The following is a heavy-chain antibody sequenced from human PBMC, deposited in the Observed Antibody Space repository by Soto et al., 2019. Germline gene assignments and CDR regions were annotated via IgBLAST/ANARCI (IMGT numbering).Heavy chain of an antibody. J-gene: IGHJ4*02. D-gene: IGHD3-10*01. Sequence: QLQLQESGPGLVKPSETLSLTCTVSGGSISSSSYYWGWIRQPPGKGLEWIGSIYYSGSTYYNPSRKSLVAIAVDTSKNQFTLKLSSVTAADTAVYYCAIRITMVLGVISLDDYWGQGTLVTVSS. V-gene: IGHV4-39*01. CDR2: IYYSGST. CDR1: GGSISSSSYY. CDR3: AIRITMVLGVISLDDY.